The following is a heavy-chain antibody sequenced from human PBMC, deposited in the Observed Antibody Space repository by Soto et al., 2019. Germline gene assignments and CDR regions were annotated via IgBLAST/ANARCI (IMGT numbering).Heavy chain of an antibody. Sequence: SVKVSCKASGGTFSSYAISWVRQAPGQGLEWMGGIIPIFGTANYAQKFQGRVTITADESTSTAYMELSSLRSEDTAVYYCAREPGYSSSWSPGGVYWGQGTLVTVS. CDR1: GGTFSSYA. D-gene: IGHD6-13*01. CDR3: AREPGYSSSWSPGGVY. V-gene: IGHV1-69*13. CDR2: IIPIFGTA. J-gene: IGHJ4*02.